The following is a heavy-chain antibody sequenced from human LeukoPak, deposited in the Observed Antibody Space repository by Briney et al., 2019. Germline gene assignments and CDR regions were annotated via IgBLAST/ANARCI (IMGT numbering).Heavy chain of an antibody. V-gene: IGHV3-7*01. D-gene: IGHD3-10*02. CDR3: AELGITMIGGV. Sequence: GGSLRLSCAASGFTFISYWMSWVRQAPGKGMEWVANIKQDGSEKYYVDSVKGRFTISRDNAKNSLYLQMNSLRAEDTAVYYCAELGITMIGGVWGKGTTVTISS. J-gene: IGHJ6*04. CDR2: IKQDGSEK. CDR1: GFTFISYW.